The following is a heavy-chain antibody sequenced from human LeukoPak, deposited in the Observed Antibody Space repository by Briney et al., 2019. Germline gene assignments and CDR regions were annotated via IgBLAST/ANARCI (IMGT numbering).Heavy chain of an antibody. D-gene: IGHD1-26*01. CDR2: INRDGSQE. CDR3: AREWGGSYFTFDY. Sequence: GGSLRLSCAASGFSLSAYWMTWVRQAPGKGLEWVANINRDGSQENHVDSVKGRFTISRDNAKNSLYLQMNSLRAEDTAVYYCAREWGGSYFTFDYWGQGTLVTVSS. CDR1: GFSLSAYW. V-gene: IGHV3-7*01. J-gene: IGHJ4*02.